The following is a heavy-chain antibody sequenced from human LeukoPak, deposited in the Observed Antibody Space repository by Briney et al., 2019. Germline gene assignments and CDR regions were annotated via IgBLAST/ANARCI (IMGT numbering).Heavy chain of an antibody. CDR3: AREGRYRYGYNEYHLYMDI. CDR1: GDSISSGDYY. V-gene: IGHV4-61*02. CDR2: ISSSGST. Sequence: PSETLSLTCTVSGDSISSGDYYWSWIRQPAGKGLEWIGRISSSGSTNYNPSLKSRVTISVDTSKNQFSLKLSSVTAAETAVYYCAREGRYRYGYNEYHLYMDIWGKGTTVTVSS. D-gene: IGHD5-18*01. J-gene: IGHJ6*03.